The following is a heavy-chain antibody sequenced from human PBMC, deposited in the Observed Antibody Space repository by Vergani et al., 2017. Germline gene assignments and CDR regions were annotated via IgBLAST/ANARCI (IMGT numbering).Heavy chain of an antibody. V-gene: IGHV4-34*01. CDR2: INHSGST. Sequence: QVQLQQWGAGLLKPSETLSLTCAVYGGSFSGYYWSWIRQPPGKGLEWIGEINHSGSTNYNPSLKSRVTISVDTSKNQFSLKLSSVTAADTAVYYCARDPYPKGYGMDVWGQGTTVTVSS. J-gene: IGHJ6*02. CDR1: GGSFSGYY. CDR3: ARDPYPKGYGMDV.